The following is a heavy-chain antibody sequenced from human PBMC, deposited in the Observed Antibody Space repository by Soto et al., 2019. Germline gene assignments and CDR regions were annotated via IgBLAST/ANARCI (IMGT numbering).Heavy chain of an antibody. CDR3: APTPPVGATTGDAFDI. CDR2: IIPILGIA. D-gene: IGHD1-26*01. J-gene: IGHJ3*02. Sequence: QVQLVQSGAEVKKPGSSVKVSCKASGGTFSSYTISWVRQAPGQGLEWMGRIIPILGIANYAQKFQGRVTLTADKSTSTVYMELSSLRSEDTAVYYCAPTPPVGATTGDAFDIWGQGTMVTVSS. CDR1: GGTFSSYT. V-gene: IGHV1-69*02.